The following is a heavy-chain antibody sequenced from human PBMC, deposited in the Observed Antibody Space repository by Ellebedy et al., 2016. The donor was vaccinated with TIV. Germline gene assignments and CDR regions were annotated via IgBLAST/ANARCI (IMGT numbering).Heavy chain of an antibody. CDR2: MNPNSGNT. V-gene: IGHV1-8*01. D-gene: IGHD3-16*02. Sequence: ASVKVSXXASGYTFTSYDINWVRQATGQGLEWMGWMNPNSGNTGYAQKFQGRVTMTRNTSISTAYMELSSLRSEDTAVYYCARGWLHWGSYRLVWQHLGDYWGQGTLVTVSS. J-gene: IGHJ4*02. CDR3: ARGWLHWGSYRLVWQHLGDY. CDR1: GYTFTSYD.